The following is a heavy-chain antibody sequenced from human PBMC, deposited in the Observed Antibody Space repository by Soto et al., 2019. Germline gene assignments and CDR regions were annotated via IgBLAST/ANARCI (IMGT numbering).Heavy chain of an antibody. CDR2: IYYSGST. J-gene: IGHJ1*01. D-gene: IGHD3-22*01. CDR1: GGSISSYY. V-gene: IGHV4-59*01. CDR3: ARGNHYDSSGYYYGYFQH. Sequence: SETLSLTCTVSGGSISSYYWSWIRQPPGKGLEWIGYIYYSGSTNYNPSLKSRVTISVDTSKNQFSLKLSSVTAADTAVYYCARGNHYDSSGYYYGYFQHWGQGTLVTVSS.